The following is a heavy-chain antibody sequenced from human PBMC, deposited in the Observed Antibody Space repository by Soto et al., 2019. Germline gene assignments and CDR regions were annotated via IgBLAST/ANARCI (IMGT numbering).Heavy chain of an antibody. V-gene: IGHV3-23*01. CDR1: GFTFSTTA. J-gene: IGHJ6*03. D-gene: IGHD2-8*01. CDR2: ISGSGDRT. CDR3: AKYRGSNWTKLCVDV. Sequence: GGSLRLSCGASGFTFSTTAMTWVRQAPGKGLEWVSAISGSGDRTNYGDSVKGRFTISRDNAKNTLYLQMNSLRVEDTAVYYCAKYRGSNWTKLCVDVWGTGTTVTV.